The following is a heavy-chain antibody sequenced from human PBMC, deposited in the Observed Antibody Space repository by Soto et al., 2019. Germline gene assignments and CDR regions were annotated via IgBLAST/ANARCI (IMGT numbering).Heavy chain of an antibody. CDR1: GFTFSSYA. Sequence: GGSLRLSCAASGFTFSSYAMHWVRQAPGKGLEWVAVISYDGSNNYYADSVKGRFTISRDNSKNTLYLQMNSLRAEDTAVYYCARDDTRGTTTTVAYNWFDPWGQGTLVTVSS. J-gene: IGHJ5*02. CDR2: ISYDGSNN. D-gene: IGHD4-17*01. V-gene: IGHV3-30*04. CDR3: ARDDTRGTTTTVAYNWFDP.